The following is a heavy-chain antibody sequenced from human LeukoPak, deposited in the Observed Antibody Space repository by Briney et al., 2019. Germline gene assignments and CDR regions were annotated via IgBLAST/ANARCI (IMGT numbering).Heavy chain of an antibody. CDR3: ATSVAGKYYYYYYMDV. CDR1: GGSISSYY. J-gene: IGHJ6*03. Sequence: SETLSLTCSVSGGSISSYYWSWIRQPAGKGLEWIGRIYTSGSTNYNPSLKSRVTMSVDTSKNQFSLKLSSVTAADTAVYYCATSVAGKYYYYYYMDVWGKGTTVTVSS. CDR2: IYTSGST. V-gene: IGHV4-4*07. D-gene: IGHD6-19*01.